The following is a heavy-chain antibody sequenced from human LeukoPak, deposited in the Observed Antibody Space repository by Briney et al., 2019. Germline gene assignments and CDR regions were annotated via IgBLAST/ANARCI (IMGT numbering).Heavy chain of an antibody. D-gene: IGHD2-15*01. CDR2: ISHSGST. V-gene: IGHV4-34*01. CDR1: GGSFSGYY. CDR3: ATGASGGSSGGPYFDY. Sequence: SETLSLTCAVYGGSFSGYYWSWIRQPPGKGLEWIGEISHSGSTNYNPSLKSRVTMSIDTSKNQFSLKLSSVTAADTAVYYCATGASGGSSGGPYFDYWGQGTLVTVSS. J-gene: IGHJ4*02.